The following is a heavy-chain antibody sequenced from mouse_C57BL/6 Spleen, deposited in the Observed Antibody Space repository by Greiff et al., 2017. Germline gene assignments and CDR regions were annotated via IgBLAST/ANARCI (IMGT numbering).Heavy chain of an antibody. CDR2: ISYDGSN. Sequence: EVQLQESGPGLVKPSQSLSLTCSVTGYSITSGYYWNWIRQFPGNKLEWMGYISYDGSNNYNPSLKNRISITRDTSKNQFFLKLNSVTTEDTATYYCARDITTVVDWYFDVWGTGTTVTVSS. CDR3: ARDITTVVDWYFDV. V-gene: IGHV3-6*01. CDR1: GYSITSGYY. J-gene: IGHJ1*03. D-gene: IGHD1-1*01.